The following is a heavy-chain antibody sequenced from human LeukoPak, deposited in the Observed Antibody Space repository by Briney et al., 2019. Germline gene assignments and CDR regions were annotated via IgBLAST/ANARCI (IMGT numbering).Heavy chain of an antibody. J-gene: IGHJ6*03. V-gene: IGHV1-69*06. CDR1: GGTFSSYA. CDR3: ARGAVPAAMWLRLDYYYYMDV. D-gene: IGHD2-2*01. CDR2: IIPIFGTA. Sequence: ASVKVSCKASGGTFSSYAISWVRQAPGQGLEWMGGIIPIFGTANYAQKFQGRVTITADKSTSTAYMELSSLRSEDTAVYYCARGAVPAAMWLRLDYYYYMDVWGKGTTVTVSS.